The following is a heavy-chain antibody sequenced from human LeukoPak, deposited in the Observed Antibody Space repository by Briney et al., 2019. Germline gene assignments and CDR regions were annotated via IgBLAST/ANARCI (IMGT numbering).Heavy chain of an antibody. J-gene: IGHJ4*02. V-gene: IGHV1-24*01. Sequence: ASVKVSCKVSGYTLTELSMHWVRQAPGKGLEWMGGFDPEDGETIYAQKFQGRVTMTRNTSISTAYMELSSLRSEDTAVYYCARGKHRPGIAAAGIGYWGQGTLVTVSS. D-gene: IGHD6-13*01. CDR3: ARGKHRPGIAAAGIGY. CDR2: FDPEDGET. CDR1: GYTLTELS.